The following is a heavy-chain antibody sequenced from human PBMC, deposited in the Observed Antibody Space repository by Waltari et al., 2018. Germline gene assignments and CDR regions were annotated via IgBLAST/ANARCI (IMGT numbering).Heavy chain of an antibody. Sequence: QVQLVQSGAEVKKPGSSVQVSCKASGGTFSSYAISWVRQAPGQGLEWMGGIIPIFGTANYAQKFQGRVTITADESTSTAYMELSSLRSEDTAVYYCASHPTDYYDSSGYPYYFDYWGQGTLVTVSS. V-gene: IGHV1-69*01. D-gene: IGHD3-22*01. CDR3: ASHPTDYYDSSGYPYYFDY. J-gene: IGHJ4*02. CDR1: GGTFSSYA. CDR2: IIPIFGTA.